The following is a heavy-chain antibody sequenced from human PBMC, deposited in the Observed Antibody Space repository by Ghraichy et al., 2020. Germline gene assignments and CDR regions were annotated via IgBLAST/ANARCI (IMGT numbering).Heavy chain of an antibody. CDR2: IYYSGST. Sequence: ESLNISCTVSGGSISSYYWSWIRQPPGKGLEWIGDIYYSGSTNYNPSLKSRVTISVDTSKNQFSLKLSSVTAADTAVYYCARLSSSWTEFDYWGQGTLVTVSS. D-gene: IGHD6-13*01. V-gene: IGHV4-59*01. CDR1: GGSISSYY. J-gene: IGHJ4*02. CDR3: ARLSSSWTEFDY.